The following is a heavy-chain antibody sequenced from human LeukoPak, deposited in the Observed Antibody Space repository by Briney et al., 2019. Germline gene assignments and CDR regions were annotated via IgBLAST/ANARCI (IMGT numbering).Heavy chain of an antibody. CDR1: GFTFSSYS. D-gene: IGHD4-17*01. Sequence: GGSLRLSCAASGFTFSSYSINWVRQAPGKGLEWVSSISSSSSYIYYADSVKGRFTISRDNAKNSLYLQMNSLRAEDTAVYYCARGLTTVPDYWGQGTLVTVSS. J-gene: IGHJ4*02. V-gene: IGHV3-21*01. CDR2: ISSSSSYI. CDR3: ARGLTTVPDY.